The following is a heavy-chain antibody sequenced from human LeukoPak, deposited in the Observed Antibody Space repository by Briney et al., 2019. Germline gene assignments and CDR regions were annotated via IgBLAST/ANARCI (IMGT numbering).Heavy chain of an antibody. V-gene: IGHV4-38-2*02. CDR1: GYSISSGYD. CDR2: IYYRRTT. Sequence: SETLSLTCTVSGYSISSGYDWGWIRQPPGKGLEWIGSIYYRRTTYYNPSLKSRVTISVDTSKNQFSLRLSSMTAADTALYYCAGTFLAARPGGFDYWGQGTLVTVSS. CDR3: AGTFLAARPGGFDY. D-gene: IGHD6-6*01. J-gene: IGHJ4*02.